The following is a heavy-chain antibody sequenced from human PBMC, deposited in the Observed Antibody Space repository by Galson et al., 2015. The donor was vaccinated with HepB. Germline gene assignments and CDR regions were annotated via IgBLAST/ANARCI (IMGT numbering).Heavy chain of an antibody. CDR2: ISTDNGNT. J-gene: IGHJ6*02. D-gene: IGHD4-17*01. V-gene: IGHV1-18*04. CDR3: ARDGGYGDSHLNYYYGMDD. CDR1: GYTFTSYG. Sequence: SVKVSCKASGYTFTSYGISWVRQAPGQGLEWMGWISTDNGNTNYAQKLKGRVTMTRDTSTSTAYMELKSLITDDTAVYYCARDGGYGDSHLNYYYGMDDWGQGTTVTVSS.